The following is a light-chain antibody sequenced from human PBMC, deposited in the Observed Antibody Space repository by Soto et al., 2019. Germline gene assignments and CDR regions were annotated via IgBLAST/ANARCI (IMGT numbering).Light chain of an antibody. V-gene: IGLV2-14*01. CDR1: SSDVGGYDF. Sequence: QSALTQPASVSGSPGQSTTISCTGTSSDVGGYDFVSWYQHHPGKAPKLIIYEVSTRPSGVSNRFSGSKSGNTASLTISGLQAEDEADYYCSSYTSDWGVFGTGTKLTVL. CDR2: EVS. CDR3: SSYTSDWGV. J-gene: IGLJ1*01.